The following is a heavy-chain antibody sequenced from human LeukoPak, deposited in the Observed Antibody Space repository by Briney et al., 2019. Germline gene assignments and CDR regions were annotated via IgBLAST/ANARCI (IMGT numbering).Heavy chain of an antibody. D-gene: IGHD2-2*02. Sequence: GGSLRLSCAASGFTFGGYGMHWVRQAPGKGLEWVAVIWYDGSNKYYADSVKGRFTISRDNSMNTLYLQMNSLRAEDTAVYYCARVNYCSSTDCYNFDYWGQGTLVTVSS. V-gene: IGHV3-33*01. J-gene: IGHJ4*02. CDR1: GFTFGGYG. CDR3: ARVNYCSSTDCYNFDY. CDR2: IWYDGSNK.